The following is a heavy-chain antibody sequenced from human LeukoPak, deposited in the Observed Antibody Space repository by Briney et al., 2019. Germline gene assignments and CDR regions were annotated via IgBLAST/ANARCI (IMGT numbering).Heavy chain of an antibody. Sequence: PGGSLRLSCAASGFTFSSYSMNWVRQAPGKGLEWVSSISSSSSYIYYADSVKGRFTISRDNAKNSLYLQMNSLRAEDTAVYYCARDLDDSSGYYYYYGMDVWGQGTTVTVSS. V-gene: IGHV3-21*01. CDR1: GFTFSSYS. CDR3: ARDLDDSSGYYYYYGMDV. D-gene: IGHD3-22*01. J-gene: IGHJ6*02. CDR2: ISSSSSYI.